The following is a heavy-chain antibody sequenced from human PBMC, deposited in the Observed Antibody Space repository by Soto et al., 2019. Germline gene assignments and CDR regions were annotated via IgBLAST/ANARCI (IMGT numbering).Heavy chain of an antibody. J-gene: IGHJ6*02. CDR3: ARGGYYFSDAMDV. Sequence: PSETLYLTCTVSGGSISSGGYYWSWIRQHPGRGLGWIGYIYYSGSTDYNPSLKSRVTISVDTSKSQISLRLSSVTAADTAVYYCARGGYYFSDAMDVWGQGTTVTVSS. V-gene: IGHV4-31*03. CDR1: GGSISSGGYY. CDR2: IYYSGST.